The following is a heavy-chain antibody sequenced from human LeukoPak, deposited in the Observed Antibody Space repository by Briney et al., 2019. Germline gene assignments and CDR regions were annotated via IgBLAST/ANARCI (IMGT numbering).Heavy chain of an antibody. CDR3: VKDPSGNYFYFDY. J-gene: IGHJ4*02. CDR2: ISSDGGRT. V-gene: IGHV3-64D*09. Sequence: GGSLRLSCSASGFTISSFAMFWVRQAPGKGLEYVSGISSDGGRTNYADSVKARFTISRDNSKVTLYLQMTSLRPEDTAIYYCVKDPSGNYFYFDYWGQGTLVTVSS. CDR1: GFTISSFA. D-gene: IGHD1-26*01.